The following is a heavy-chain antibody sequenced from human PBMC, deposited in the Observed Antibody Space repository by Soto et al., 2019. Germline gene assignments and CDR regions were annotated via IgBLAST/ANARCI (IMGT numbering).Heavy chain of an antibody. Sequence: SPTLSLTFDFSGDSISSDSWWSCVRQPPAKGLEWIGEIYRGTSSTYNPSLESRVTISVDKSKNQFSLKLNSVTAADTAVYYCVKNGAYTLDYWGQGTMVTVSS. D-gene: IGHD4-17*01. J-gene: IGHJ4*02. CDR2: IYRGTSS. CDR3: VKNGAYTLDY. V-gene: IGHV4-4*02. CDR1: GDSISSDSW.